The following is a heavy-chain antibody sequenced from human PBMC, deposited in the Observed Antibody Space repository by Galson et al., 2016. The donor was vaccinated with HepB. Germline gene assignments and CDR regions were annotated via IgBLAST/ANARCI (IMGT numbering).Heavy chain of an antibody. V-gene: IGHV1-46*01. CDR2: INPSGGST. CDR1: GYTFSNYY. CDR3: ARDRVWFGELYGMDV. Sequence: SVKVSCKASGYTFSNYYMHWVRQAPGQGLEWMGKINPSGGSTSYAQKFQGRATMTRDTSTSTVYMELSSLRSEDTAVYYCARDRVWFGELYGMDVWGQGTTVTVSS. J-gene: IGHJ6*02. D-gene: IGHD3-10*01.